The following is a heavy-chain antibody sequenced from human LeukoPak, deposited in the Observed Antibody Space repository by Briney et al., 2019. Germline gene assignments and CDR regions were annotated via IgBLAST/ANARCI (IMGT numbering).Heavy chain of an antibody. CDR1: GFTLSSYG. Sequence: GGSLRLSCVASGFTLSSYGMHWVRQAPGKGLEWVAIIWSDGSTKYYVGSVKGRFTISRDNSKSTLYLQMNSLRAEDTAVYYCARDAATSVGMPHYWGQGTVVTVSS. D-gene: IGHD2-2*01. V-gene: IGHV3-33*01. J-gene: IGHJ4*02. CDR3: ARDAATSVGMPHY. CDR2: IWSDGSTK.